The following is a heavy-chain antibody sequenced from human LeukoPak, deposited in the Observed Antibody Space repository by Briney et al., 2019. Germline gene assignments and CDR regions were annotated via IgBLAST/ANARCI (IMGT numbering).Heavy chain of an antibody. V-gene: IGHV1-2*02. CDR2: INPNSGGT. CDR3: ARGWYDFWSGYNAFDI. CDR1: GYTFTSYD. D-gene: IGHD3-3*01. Sequence: ASVKVSCKASGYTFTSYDINWVRQAPGQGLEWMGWINPNSGGTNYAQKFQGRVTMTRDTSISTAYMELSRLRSDDTAVYYCARGWYDFWSGYNAFDIWGQGTMVTVSS. J-gene: IGHJ3*02.